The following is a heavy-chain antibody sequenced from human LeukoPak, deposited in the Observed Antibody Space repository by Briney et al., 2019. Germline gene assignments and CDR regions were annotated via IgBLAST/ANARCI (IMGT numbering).Heavy chain of an antibody. CDR2: ITGSGGSS. Sequence: GGSLRLSCAASGFTFTNYAMSWVRQAPGKGLEWVSSITGSGGSSYYADSVKDRFTIPRDTSKNTLYLQLNSLRAEDTAVYYCAKEGRYTYGYVDYWGQGTLVTVSS. D-gene: IGHD5-18*01. CDR1: GFTFTNYA. CDR3: AKEGRYTYGYVDY. J-gene: IGHJ4*02. V-gene: IGHV3-23*01.